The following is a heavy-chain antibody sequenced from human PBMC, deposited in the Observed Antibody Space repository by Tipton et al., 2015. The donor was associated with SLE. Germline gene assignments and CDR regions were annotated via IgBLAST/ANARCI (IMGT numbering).Heavy chain of an antibody. CDR2: ISGDSSYK. Sequence: SLRLSCAASGFTFSSYTMNWVRQAPGKGLEWVSSISGDSSYKFYADSLKGRFTISRDNAKNSLYLQVNSLRADDTAVYYCVRGGYYDRGNAFDIWGQGTMVTVSS. V-gene: IGHV3-21*01. CDR3: VRGGYYDRGNAFDI. CDR1: GFTFSSYT. J-gene: IGHJ3*02. D-gene: IGHD3-22*01.